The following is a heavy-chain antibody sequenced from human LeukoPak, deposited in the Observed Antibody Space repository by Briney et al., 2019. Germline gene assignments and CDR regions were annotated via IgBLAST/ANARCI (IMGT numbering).Heavy chain of an antibody. Sequence: SQTLSLTCTVSGGSISSGDYYWTWIRQPPGKGLEWIGYIYYTGSTLYNPSLKSRVTISLETPKNQFSLKLTSVTAADTAVYYCARRSGFSPNWFDPWGQGTLVTVSS. J-gene: IGHJ5*02. V-gene: IGHV4-30-4*01. D-gene: IGHD3-3*01. CDR3: ARRSGFSPNWFDP. CDR2: IYYTGST. CDR1: GGSISSGDYY.